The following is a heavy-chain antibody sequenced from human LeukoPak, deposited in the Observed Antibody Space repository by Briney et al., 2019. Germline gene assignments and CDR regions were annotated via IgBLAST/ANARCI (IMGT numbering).Heavy chain of an antibody. Sequence: PSETLSLTCTVSGGSISSSSYYWGWIRQPPGKGLEWIGSIYHSGTTYYSPSLKSRVTISVDTSKNQFSLKLNSVTAADTAVYYCARDGGYGGYDDYWGQGNLVTVSS. D-gene: IGHD5-12*01. J-gene: IGHJ4*02. V-gene: IGHV4-39*07. CDR2: IYHSGTT. CDR3: ARDGGYGGYDDY. CDR1: GGSISSSSYY.